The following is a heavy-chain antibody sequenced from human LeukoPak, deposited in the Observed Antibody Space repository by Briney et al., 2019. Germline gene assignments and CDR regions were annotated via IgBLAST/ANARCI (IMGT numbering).Heavy chain of an antibody. D-gene: IGHD2-15*01. CDR1: GYTFTSYA. Sequence: GASVKVSCKASGYTFTSYAMNWVRQAPGQGLEWMGWINANTGNPTYAQGFTGRFVFSLDTSVSTAYLQISSLKAEDTAVYYCARQDIVVVVAALTPLHNNYYYYYYMDVWGKGTTVTVSS. CDR2: INANTGNP. J-gene: IGHJ6*03. CDR3: ARQDIVVVVAALTPLHNNYYYYYYMDV. V-gene: IGHV7-4-1*02.